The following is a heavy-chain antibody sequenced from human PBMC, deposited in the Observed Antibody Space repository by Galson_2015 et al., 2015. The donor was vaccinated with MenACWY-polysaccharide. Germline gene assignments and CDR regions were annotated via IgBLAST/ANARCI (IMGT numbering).Heavy chain of an antibody. CDR3: ARESLAGSYTNQKNDLDY. J-gene: IGHJ4*02. D-gene: IGHD1-14*01. CDR2: IGVTGDI. CDR1: GFTFRSFA. Sequence: SLRLSCAASGFTFRSFAMGWVRQAPGKGLEWVSTIGVTGDIYSVEPVKGRFTISRDNSQNTHYLQMDSLRVEDTALYYCARESLAGSYTNQKNDLDYWGQGTLVTVSS. V-gene: IGHV3-23*01.